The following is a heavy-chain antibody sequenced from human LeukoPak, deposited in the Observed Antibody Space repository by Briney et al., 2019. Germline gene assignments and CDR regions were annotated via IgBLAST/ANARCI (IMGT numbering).Heavy chain of an antibody. CDR2: INHSGST. J-gene: IGHJ4*02. Sequence: PSETLSLTCAVYGGSFSGYYWSWIRQPPGKGLEWIGEINHSGSTNYNPSLKSRVTISVDTSKNQLSLKLSSVTAADTAVYYRAREGLILRYFDWLLSPTIAPFDYWGQGTLVTVSS. CDR1: GGSFSGYY. V-gene: IGHV4-34*01. CDR3: AREGLILRYFDWLLSPTIAPFDY. D-gene: IGHD3-9*01.